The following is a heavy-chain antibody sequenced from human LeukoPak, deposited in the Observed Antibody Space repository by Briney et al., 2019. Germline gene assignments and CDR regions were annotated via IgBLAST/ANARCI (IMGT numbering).Heavy chain of an antibody. CDR3: ARRRGNTSGFQGYYFDY. CDR2: IYYSGST. D-gene: IGHD6-19*01. Sequence: SEALSLTCTVSGGSVSSGDYYWSWIRQLPGKGLEWIGYIYYSGSTYYNPSLKSRLTISVDTSKNQFSLKLSSVTAADTAVYYCARRRGNTSGFQGYYFDYWGQGTLVTVSS. CDR1: GGSVSSGDYY. J-gene: IGHJ4*02. V-gene: IGHV4-31*03.